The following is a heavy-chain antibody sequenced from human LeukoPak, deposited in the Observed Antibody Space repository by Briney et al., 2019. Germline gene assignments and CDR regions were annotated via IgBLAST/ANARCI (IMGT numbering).Heavy chain of an antibody. V-gene: IGHV3-21*01. D-gene: IGHD5-12*01. CDR2: ISSSGAYI. Sequence: GSLRLSCAASGFTFSSYSMNWVRQAPGKGLEWVSSISSSGAYIFYADSVKGRFTISRGNSKNTLYLQMHSLRAEDTAVYYCARDRSSYEYYFDSWGQGTLVTVSS. CDR1: GFTFSSYS. J-gene: IGHJ4*02. CDR3: ARDRSSYEYYFDS.